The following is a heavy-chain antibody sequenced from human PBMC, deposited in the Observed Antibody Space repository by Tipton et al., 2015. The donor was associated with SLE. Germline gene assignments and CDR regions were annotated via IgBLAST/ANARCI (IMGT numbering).Heavy chain of an antibody. J-gene: IGHJ4*02. CDR3: AAAYCGDDCYWGAC. Sequence: TLSLTCTVSTGSMSSYYWTWIRQPPGKGLEWIGYIHYSGRTSYNPSLKSRVTLSEDPSKNQFSLKLNSVTAADTAVYYCAAAYCGDDCYWGACWGQGALVTVSS. V-gene: IGHV4-59*12. D-gene: IGHD2-21*01. CDR1: TGSMSSYY. CDR2: IHYSGRT.